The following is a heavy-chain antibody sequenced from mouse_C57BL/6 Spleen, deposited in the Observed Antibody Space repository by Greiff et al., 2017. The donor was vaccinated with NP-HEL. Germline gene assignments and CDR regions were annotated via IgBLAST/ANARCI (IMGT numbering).Heavy chain of an antibody. J-gene: IGHJ1*03. V-gene: IGHV5-4*03. Sequence: EVMLVESGGGLVKPGGSLKLSCAASGFTFSSYAMSWVRQTPEKRLEWVATISDGGSYTYYPDNVKGRFTISRDNAKNNLYLQMSHLKSEDTAMYYCAYYSIYGYWYFDVWGTGTTVTVSS. D-gene: IGHD2-5*01. CDR1: GFTFSSYA. CDR3: AYYSIYGYWYFDV. CDR2: ISDGGSYT.